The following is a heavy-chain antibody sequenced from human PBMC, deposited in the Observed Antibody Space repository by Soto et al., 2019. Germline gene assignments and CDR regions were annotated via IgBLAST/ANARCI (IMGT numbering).Heavy chain of an antibody. V-gene: IGHV3-72*01. D-gene: IGHD1-1*01. CDR1: GFTLSDHY. Sequence: EVQLVESGGGLVQPGGSLRLSCAASGFTLSDHYIDWVRQAPEKGLEWVGRSGDRRPSYSTEYAASVKGRFTISRDDSKNSLDLQMNSLKTEDTAVYYCASSPQTGNDFHVWGQGTTVTVSS. J-gene: IGHJ6*02. CDR2: SGDRRPSYST. CDR3: ASSPQTGNDFHV.